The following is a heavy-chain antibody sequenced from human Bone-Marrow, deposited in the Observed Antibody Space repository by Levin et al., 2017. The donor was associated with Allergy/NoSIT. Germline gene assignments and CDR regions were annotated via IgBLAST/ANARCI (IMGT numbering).Heavy chain of an antibody. D-gene: IGHD2-2*01. CDR1: GYTFTSYA. CDR2: INAGNGNI. J-gene: IGHJ5*01. Sequence: GASVKVSCKASGYTFTSYAIHWVRQAPGQRLEWIGWINAGNGNIKYSQKFQGRVTITRDTSASTAYMELSSLRSEDTAVYYCARGRCSSTSCYPWWFDPWGQGTLVTVSS. V-gene: IGHV1-3*01. CDR3: ARGRCSSTSCYPWWFDP.